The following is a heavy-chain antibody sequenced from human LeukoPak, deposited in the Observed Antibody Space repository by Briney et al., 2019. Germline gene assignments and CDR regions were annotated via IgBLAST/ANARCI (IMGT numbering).Heavy chain of an antibody. J-gene: IGHJ4*02. D-gene: IGHD3-3*01. CDR2: IYTSGST. Sequence: SETLSLTCTVSGGSISSSSYYWGWIRQPPGKGLEWIGRIYTSGSTNYNPSLKSRVTMSVDTSKNQFSLKLSSVTAADTAVYYCARGSGAFDYWGQGTLVTVSS. V-gene: IGHV4-39*07. CDR1: GGSISSSSYY. CDR3: ARGSGAFDY.